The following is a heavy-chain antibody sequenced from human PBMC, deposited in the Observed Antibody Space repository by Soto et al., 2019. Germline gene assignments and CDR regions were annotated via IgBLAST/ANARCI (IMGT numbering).Heavy chain of an antibody. V-gene: IGHV1-2*04. Sequence: ASVKVSCKASGYTFTGYYMHWVRQAPGQGLEWMGWINPNSGGTNYAQKFQGWVTMTRDTSISTAYMELSRLRSDDTGIYYCAKASSWYHYHNMDVWGRGTAVTVSS. J-gene: IGHJ6*03. CDR1: GYTFTGYY. CDR2: INPNSGGT. CDR3: AKASSWYHYHNMDV. D-gene: IGHD2-15*01.